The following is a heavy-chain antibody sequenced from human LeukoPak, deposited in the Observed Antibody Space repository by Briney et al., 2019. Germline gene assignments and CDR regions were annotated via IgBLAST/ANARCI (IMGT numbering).Heavy chain of an antibody. Sequence: GGSLRLSCAVSGLTFSSSWMNWVRQAPGKGLEWVASINPDGIKRYSADSVKGRFTISRDNARNSLYLQMDSLRVEDTAFYYCARDLAFSRLDYWGQGVLVTVSS. CDR1: GLTFSSSW. D-gene: IGHD2/OR15-2a*01. V-gene: IGHV3-7*01. CDR2: INPDGIKR. J-gene: IGHJ4*02. CDR3: ARDLAFSRLDY.